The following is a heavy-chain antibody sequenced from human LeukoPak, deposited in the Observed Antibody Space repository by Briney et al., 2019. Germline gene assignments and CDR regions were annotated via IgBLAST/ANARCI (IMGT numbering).Heavy chain of an antibody. CDR1: GFTFIRNG. CDR3: ARDDPHYDILTGYYPIDY. V-gene: IGHV3-30*02. J-gene: IGHJ4*02. CDR2: LRYDGSNK. Sequence: PGGSLRLSRAASGFTFIRNGMHWVRQAPGKGLEWVAFLRYDGSNKYYADSVMGRFTISRDNSKDTLYLQMNSLRTEDTAVYYCARDDPHYDILTGYYPIDYWGQGTLVTVSS. D-gene: IGHD3-9*01.